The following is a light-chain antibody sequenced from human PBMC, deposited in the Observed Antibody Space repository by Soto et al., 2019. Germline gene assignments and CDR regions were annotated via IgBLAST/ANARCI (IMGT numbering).Light chain of an antibody. CDR3: QQYNDWPRS. Sequence: EKVMTQSPATLSVSPGERATLSCRASQSGSSDLAWYQQKPGQAPRLLMYGASTRATGIPARFSGSGSGTEFTLTISSLRSEDFAVYYCQQYNDWPRSFGQGTKLEIE. V-gene: IGKV3-15*01. CDR1: QSGSSD. J-gene: IGKJ2*03. CDR2: GAS.